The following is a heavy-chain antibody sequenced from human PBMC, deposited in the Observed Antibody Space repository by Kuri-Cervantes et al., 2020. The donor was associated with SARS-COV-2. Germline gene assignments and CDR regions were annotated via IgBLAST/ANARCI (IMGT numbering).Heavy chain of an antibody. CDR3: AKSRTGVGDSTDY. Sequence: GESLKISCAASGFTFSSYAMSWVRQAPGKGLEWVSSISGSGSSTYYTDSVKGRFTISRDNSKNTQYLQIDSQRAEDTAVYYCAKSRTGVGDSTDYWGPGTLVTVSS. CDR1: GFTFSSYA. V-gene: IGHV3-23*01. J-gene: IGHJ4*02. CDR2: ISGSGSST. D-gene: IGHD1-26*01.